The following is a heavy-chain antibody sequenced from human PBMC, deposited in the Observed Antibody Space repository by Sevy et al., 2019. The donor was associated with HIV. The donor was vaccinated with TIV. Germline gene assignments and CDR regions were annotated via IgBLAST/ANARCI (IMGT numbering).Heavy chain of an antibody. V-gene: IGHV4-31*03. D-gene: IGHD2-2*01. CDR1: GGSISSDGYY. CDR3: ARDSCTSPSCQHWGYYALDV. Sequence: SETLSLTCTVSGGSISSDGYYWSWIRQHPGKGLEWIGYIYYNGNSDYNPSLKSRVAISVDTSKNQFSLSLSSVTAADTAVYYCARDSCTSPSCQHWGYYALDVWGQGTTVTVSS. J-gene: IGHJ6*02. CDR2: IYYNGNS.